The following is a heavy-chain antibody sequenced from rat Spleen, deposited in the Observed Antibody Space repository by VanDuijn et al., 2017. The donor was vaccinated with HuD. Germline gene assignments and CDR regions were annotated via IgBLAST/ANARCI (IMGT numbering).Heavy chain of an antibody. Sequence: EVQLVESGGGLLQPGRSMKLSCAASGFTFSNYGMAWVRQAPKKGLEWVAYISYDGGSTYYRDSVKGRFTISRDNAKSTLYLQMDSLRSEDTATYYCARHGTVGRIYLPFDYWGQGVMVTVSS. CDR2: ISYDGGST. CDR1: GFTFSNYG. J-gene: IGHJ2*01. D-gene: IGHD2-1*01. CDR3: ARHGTVGRIYLPFDY. V-gene: IGHV5-25*01.